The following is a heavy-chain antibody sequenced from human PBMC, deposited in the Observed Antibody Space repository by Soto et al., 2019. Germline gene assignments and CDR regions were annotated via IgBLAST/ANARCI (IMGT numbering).Heavy chain of an antibody. Sequence: QVQLVQSGAEVKKPGASVKVSCKASGYTFTSYGLSWVRQAPGQGLEWMGWISTYNGNTNYAQKLQGRVTMTTDTATSTAYMELRSLRSDDTAVYYWARDGEVFWSGYKYYYGMDVWGQGTTVTVSS. V-gene: IGHV1-18*01. J-gene: IGHJ6*02. CDR3: ARDGEVFWSGYKYYYGMDV. CDR1: GYTFTSYG. D-gene: IGHD3-3*01. CDR2: ISTYNGNT.